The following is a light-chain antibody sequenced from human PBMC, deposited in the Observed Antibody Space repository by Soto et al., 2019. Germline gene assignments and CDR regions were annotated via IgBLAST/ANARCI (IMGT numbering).Light chain of an antibody. J-gene: IGKJ5*01. CDR3: QQSYSTSIT. Sequence: DIQMTQSPSSLSASVGDRVTITCRASQSINTYLNWYQQKPGKAPKFLIYAASSLQSGVPSRFSGSGSGTDFTLTISSLQREDFATYYCQQSYSTSITFGQGTRLEIK. CDR2: AAS. CDR1: QSINTY. V-gene: IGKV1-39*01.